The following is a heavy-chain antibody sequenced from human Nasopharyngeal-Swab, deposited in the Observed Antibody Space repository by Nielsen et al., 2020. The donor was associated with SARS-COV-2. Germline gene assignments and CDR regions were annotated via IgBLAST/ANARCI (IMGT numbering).Heavy chain of an antibody. Sequence: ASVKVSCKASGYTFTSYYMHWVRQAPGQGLEWMGIINPSGGSTGYAQKFQGRVTMTRDTSTSTVYMELSSLRSEDAAVYYCARAEMRTTVTTYWNYWGQGTLVTVSS. CDR2: INPSGGST. CDR1: GYTFTSYY. D-gene: IGHD4-17*01. J-gene: IGHJ4*02. V-gene: IGHV1-46*01. CDR3: ARAEMRTTVTTYWNY.